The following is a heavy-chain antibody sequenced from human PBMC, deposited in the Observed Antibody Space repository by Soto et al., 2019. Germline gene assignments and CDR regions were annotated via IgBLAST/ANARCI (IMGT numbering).Heavy chain of an antibody. Sequence: PVGSLRLSCAASGFTFSSYAMNWVRQAPGKGLEWVALISYDGNNKYYADSVKGRFTISRDNSKNTLYLQMNSLRAEDTAVYYCARDRTYYYDSSGYYPGWFDPWGQGTLVTVSS. CDR3: ARDRTYYYDSSGYYPGWFDP. V-gene: IGHV3-30-3*01. CDR2: ISYDGNNK. CDR1: GFTFSSYA. J-gene: IGHJ5*02. D-gene: IGHD3-22*01.